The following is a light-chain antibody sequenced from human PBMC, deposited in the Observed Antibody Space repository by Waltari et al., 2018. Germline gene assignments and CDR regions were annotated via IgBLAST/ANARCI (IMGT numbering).Light chain of an antibody. J-gene: IGLJ2*01. Sequence: SSELTQDPAVSVALGQTVRITCQGDSLRSYYASWYQQKPGQAPVLVIYGKNNRPSGSPDRFSGSGSGNTASLTITGAQAEDEADYYCNSRDSSGNHLVFGGGTKLTVL. CDR1: SLRSYY. CDR2: GKN. CDR3: NSRDSSGNHLV. V-gene: IGLV3-19*01.